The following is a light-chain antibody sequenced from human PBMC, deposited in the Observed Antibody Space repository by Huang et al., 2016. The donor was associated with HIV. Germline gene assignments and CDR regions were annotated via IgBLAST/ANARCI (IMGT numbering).Light chain of an antibody. CDR1: QNVSSNY. J-gene: IGKJ2*01. CDR2: GAS. Sequence: EIVLMQSPGTLSLSAGERVTLSCRARQNVSSNYLAWYQQKPGQAPRLLIYGASNRATGIPDRFSGSGSGTDFTLTISGLEPEDFAMYFCQQYGSSPYTFGQGTKLEIK. V-gene: IGKV3-20*01. CDR3: QQYGSSPYT.